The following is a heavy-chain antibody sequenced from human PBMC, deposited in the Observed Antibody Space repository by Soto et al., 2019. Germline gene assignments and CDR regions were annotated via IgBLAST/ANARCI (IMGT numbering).Heavy chain of an antibody. CDR3: AREWVRRYYYGMDV. V-gene: IGHV1-18*01. D-gene: IGHD1-1*01. CDR2: ISAYNGNT. CDR1: VYTFTSYG. Sequence: VXSGKVSCKASVYTFTSYGISWVRQAPGQGLEWMGWISAYNGNTNYAQKLQGRVTMTTDTSTSTAYMELRSLRSDDTAVYYCAREWVRRYYYGMDVWGQGTAVTVSS. J-gene: IGHJ6*02.